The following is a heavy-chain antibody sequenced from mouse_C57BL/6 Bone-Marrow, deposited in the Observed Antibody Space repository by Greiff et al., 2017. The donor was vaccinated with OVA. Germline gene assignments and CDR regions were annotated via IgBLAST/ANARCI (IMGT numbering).Heavy chain of an antibody. Sequence: EVQLQQSGAELVKPGASVKLSCTASGFNIKDYYMHWVKQRTEQGLEWIGRIDPEDGETKYAPQFQGKATIHADTSANTAYLQLSSLTSEDTAVYYCARGSSWFGYWGQGTLVTVSA. V-gene: IGHV14-2*01. J-gene: IGHJ3*01. CDR1: GFNIKDYY. CDR3: ARGSSWFGY. CDR2: IDPEDGET.